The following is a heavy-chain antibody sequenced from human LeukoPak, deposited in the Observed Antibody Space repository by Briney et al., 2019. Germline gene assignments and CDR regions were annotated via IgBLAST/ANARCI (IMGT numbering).Heavy chain of an antibody. D-gene: IGHD1-26*01. Sequence: SETLSLTCTVSGGFISSYYWSWIRQPPGKGLEWIGYIYYSGSTNYNPSLKSRVTISVDTSKNQFSLKLSSVTAADTAVYYCARGSGVGWFDPWGQGTLVTVSS. CDR1: GGFISSYY. V-gene: IGHV4-59*01. CDR3: ARGSGVGWFDP. CDR2: IYYSGST. J-gene: IGHJ5*02.